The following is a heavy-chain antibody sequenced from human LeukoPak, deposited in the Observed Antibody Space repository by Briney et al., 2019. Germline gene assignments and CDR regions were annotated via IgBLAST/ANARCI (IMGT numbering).Heavy chain of an antibody. CDR1: GFTFSNYS. CDR3: ANREARGY. J-gene: IGHJ4*02. D-gene: IGHD1-26*01. V-gene: IGHV3-23*01. CDR2: ISIDGSTT. Sequence: GGSLRLSCAASGFTFSNYSMSWVRQAPGKGLEWVSAISIDGSTTYYADSVKGRFTISRDNSRNTLYLQMNSLKADDTAVYYCANREARGYWGQGTLVTVSS.